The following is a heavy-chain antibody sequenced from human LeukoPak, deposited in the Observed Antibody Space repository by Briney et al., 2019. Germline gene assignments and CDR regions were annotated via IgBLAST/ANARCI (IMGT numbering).Heavy chain of an antibody. CDR1: GFTFSSYS. Sequence: GGSLRPSCAASGFTFSSYSMNWVRHAPGKGLEWVSSISSSSSYIYYADSVKGRFTISRDNAKNSLYLQMNSLRAEDSAVYYCAREEYYYDSSGSYSDAFDIWGQRTMVTVSS. D-gene: IGHD3-22*01. CDR3: AREEYYYDSSGSYSDAFDI. CDR2: ISSSSSYI. V-gene: IGHV3-21*01. J-gene: IGHJ3*02.